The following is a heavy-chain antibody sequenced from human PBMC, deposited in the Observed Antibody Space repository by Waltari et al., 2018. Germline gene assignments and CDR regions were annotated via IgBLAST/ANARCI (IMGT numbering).Heavy chain of an antibody. J-gene: IGHJ3*02. Sequence: QVQLQQWGAGLLKPSETLSLTCAVYGGSFSGYYWSWIRQPPGKGLEWIGEINHSGSTNYNQSLKSRVTISVDTSKNQFSLKLSSVTAADTAVYYWARSPGNAFDIWGQGTMVTVSS. CDR3: ARSPGNAFDI. CDR1: GGSFSGYY. V-gene: IGHV4-34*01. CDR2: INHSGST.